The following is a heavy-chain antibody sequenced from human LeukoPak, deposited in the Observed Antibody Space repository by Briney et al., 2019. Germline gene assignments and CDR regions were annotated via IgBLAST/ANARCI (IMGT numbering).Heavy chain of an antibody. D-gene: IGHD6-13*01. CDR2: IYYSGST. Sequence: SETLSLTCTVSGGSISGYYWSWIRQSPGKGLEWIGYIYYSGSTNYNPSLKSRVTISVDTSKNQFSLKLSSMTAADTAIYYCARHSSIYYDFDYWGQGTLVTVSS. CDR1: GGSISGYY. CDR3: ARHSSIYYDFDY. J-gene: IGHJ4*02. V-gene: IGHV4-59*08.